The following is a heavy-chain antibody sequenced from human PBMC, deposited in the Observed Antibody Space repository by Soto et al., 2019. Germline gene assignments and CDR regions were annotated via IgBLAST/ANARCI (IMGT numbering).Heavy chain of an antibody. Sequence: QVQLQESGPGLVKPSGTLSLTCAVSGGSISSSNWWSWVRQPPGKGLEWIGEIYHSGTANYNPSLKSRVTISMDKSNNQISLDLSSVTAADSAVYFCARHIAVTGTRGFDYWGQGTLVTVSS. CDR1: GGSISSSNW. D-gene: IGHD6-19*01. V-gene: IGHV4-4*02. CDR2: IYHSGTA. CDR3: ARHIAVTGTRGFDY. J-gene: IGHJ4*02.